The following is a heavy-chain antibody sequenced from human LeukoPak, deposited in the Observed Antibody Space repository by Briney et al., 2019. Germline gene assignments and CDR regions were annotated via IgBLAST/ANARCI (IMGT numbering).Heavy chain of an antibody. CDR1: GFTFSTYV. Sequence: GGSLRLSCSVSGFTFSTYVMHWVRQAPGKGLEYVSAISSNGDNTYYADSAKGRFTISRDNSKNTLYLQMSSLRADYTAVYYCVRGTGYWGQGTLVTVSS. CDR2: ISSNGDNT. J-gene: IGHJ4*02. CDR3: VRGTGY. V-gene: IGHV3-64D*06.